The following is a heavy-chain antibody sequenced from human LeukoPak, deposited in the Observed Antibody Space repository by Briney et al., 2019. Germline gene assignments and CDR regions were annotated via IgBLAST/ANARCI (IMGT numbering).Heavy chain of an antibody. J-gene: IGHJ6*02. V-gene: IGHV3-7*01. CDR2: IKQDGSEK. D-gene: IGHD1-26*01. CDR3: AREIIVGATQTYYYYYGMDV. CDR1: GFTFSSYW. Sequence: GGSLRLSCAASGFTFSSYWMSWVRQAPGKGLEWVANIKQDGSEKYYVDSVKGRFTISRDNAKNSLYLQMNSLRAEDTAVYYCAREIIVGATQTYYYYYGMDVWGQGTTVTDSS.